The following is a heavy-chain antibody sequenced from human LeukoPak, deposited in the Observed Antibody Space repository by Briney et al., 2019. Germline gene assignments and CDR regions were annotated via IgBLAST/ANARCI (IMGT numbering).Heavy chain of an antibody. Sequence: WASVKVSCKASGGTFSSYAISWVRQAPGQDLEWMGGISPIFGSANYAQKFQGRLTITADESTSTAYMELSSLRSDDTAVYYCARDPRYSSGDYYFDYWGQGTLVTVSS. CDR3: ARDPRYSSGDYYFDY. D-gene: IGHD6-19*01. V-gene: IGHV1-69*13. CDR1: GGTFSSYA. J-gene: IGHJ4*02. CDR2: ISPIFGSA.